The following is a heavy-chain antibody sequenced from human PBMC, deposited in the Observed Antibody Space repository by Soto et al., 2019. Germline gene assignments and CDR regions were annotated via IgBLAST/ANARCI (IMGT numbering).Heavy chain of an antibody. V-gene: IGHV4-34*01. CDR1: GGSFSGYY. CDR3: AREGVSGSPDGYYYYYGMDV. Sequence: SETLSLTCAVYGGSFSGYYWSWIRQPPGKGLEWIGEINHSGSTNYNPSLKSRDTISVDTSKNQFSLKLSSVTAADTAVYYCAREGVSGSPDGYYYYYGMDVWGQGTTVTVS. J-gene: IGHJ6*02. D-gene: IGHD3-10*01. CDR2: INHSGST.